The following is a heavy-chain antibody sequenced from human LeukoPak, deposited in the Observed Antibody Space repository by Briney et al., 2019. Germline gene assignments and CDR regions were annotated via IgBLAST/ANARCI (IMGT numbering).Heavy chain of an antibody. Sequence: PSETLSLTCTVFGGSISSYYWSWMRQSPEKGLEWIGTIYRSVSVNYNPSPKSRVTIPVDTSKNQFSLRLTSVTAADTAVYYCARDQSQWQVPQHWFDPWGQGTLVTVSS. CDR2: IYRSVSV. V-gene: IGHV4-59*01. J-gene: IGHJ5*02. D-gene: IGHD6-19*01. CDR1: GGSISSYY. CDR3: ARDQSQWQVPQHWFDP.